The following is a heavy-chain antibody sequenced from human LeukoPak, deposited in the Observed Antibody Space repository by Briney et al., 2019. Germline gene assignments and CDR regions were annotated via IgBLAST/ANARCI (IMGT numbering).Heavy chain of an antibody. CDR1: GGTFSSYA. CDR2: IIPIFGTA. J-gene: IGHJ3*02. Sequence: ASVKVSCKASGGTFSSYAISWVRQAPGQGLEWMGGIIPIFGTANYAQKFQGRVTITADESTSTAYMELSSLRSEDTAVYYCARTCSSTSCHDAFDTWGQGTMVTVSS. CDR3: ARTCSSTSCHDAFDT. V-gene: IGHV1-69*01. D-gene: IGHD2-2*01.